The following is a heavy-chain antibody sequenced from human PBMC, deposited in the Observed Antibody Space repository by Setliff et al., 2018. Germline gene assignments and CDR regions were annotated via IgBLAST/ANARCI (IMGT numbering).Heavy chain of an antibody. V-gene: IGHV3-7*01. CDR3: ARFACNGGSCYLSASDY. CDR1: GFTFSDYW. CDR2: IKQDGSEK. J-gene: IGHJ4*02. D-gene: IGHD2-15*01. Sequence: GGSLRLSCAASGFTFSDYWMSWVRQAPGKGLEWVANIKQDGSEKYYVDSVKGRFTISRDNAKNSLYLQMNSLRAEDTAMYYCARFACNGGSCYLSASDYWGQGTLVTVSS.